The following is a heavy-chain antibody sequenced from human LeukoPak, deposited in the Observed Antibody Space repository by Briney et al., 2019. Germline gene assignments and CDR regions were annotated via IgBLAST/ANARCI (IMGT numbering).Heavy chain of an antibody. Sequence: SVKVSCKASGGTFSSYAISWVRHAPGQGLEWMGGIIPIFGTANYAQKFQGRVTITTDESTSTAYMELSSLRPEDTAVYYCARVRAYSSSWYAGYNWFDPWGQGTLVTVSS. CDR1: GGTFSSYA. V-gene: IGHV1-69*05. CDR2: IIPIFGTA. D-gene: IGHD6-13*01. CDR3: ARVRAYSSSWYAGYNWFDP. J-gene: IGHJ5*02.